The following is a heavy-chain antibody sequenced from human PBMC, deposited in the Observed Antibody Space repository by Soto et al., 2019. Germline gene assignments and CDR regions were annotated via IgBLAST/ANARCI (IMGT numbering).Heavy chain of an antibody. CDR1: GYTFTSYD. J-gene: IGHJ6*03. CDR3: ARGELELRNYYYYMDV. V-gene: IGHV1-8*01. D-gene: IGHD1-7*01. Sequence: GASVKVSCKASGYTFTSYDINWVRQATGQGLEWMGWMNPNSGNTGYAQKFQGRVTMTRNTSISTAYMELSSLRSEDTAVYYCARGELELRNYYYYMDVWGKGTTVTVS. CDR2: MNPNSGNT.